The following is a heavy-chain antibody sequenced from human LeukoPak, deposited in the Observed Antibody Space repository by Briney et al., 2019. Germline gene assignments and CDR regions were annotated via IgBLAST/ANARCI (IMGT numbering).Heavy chain of an antibody. CDR1: GFTFSNAW. CDR3: ARDIGGDWFDP. Sequence: AGGSLRLSCAASGFTFSNAWMSWVRRAPGKGLEWVANINQDSSEKLYVDSVKGRFTISRDNAKNSLYLQMNSLRAEDTAVYYCARDIGGDWFDPWGQGTLVTVSS. J-gene: IGHJ5*02. V-gene: IGHV3-7*01. CDR2: INQDSSEK. D-gene: IGHD1-26*01.